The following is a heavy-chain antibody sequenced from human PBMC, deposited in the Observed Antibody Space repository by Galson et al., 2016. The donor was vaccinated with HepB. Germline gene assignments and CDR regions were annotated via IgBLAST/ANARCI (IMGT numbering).Heavy chain of an antibody. CDR3: ARWQIVATFTGFAY. CDR1: GGIFSSYA. D-gene: IGHD5-12*01. Sequence: SVKVSCKASGGIFSSYAMSWVRQAPGHGLEWMGGIIRMFGTVNYARKFQGRVTISADDSASTVYMELSGLRSDDTAVYYCARWQIVATFTGFAYWGQGTRVTVSP. J-gene: IGHJ4*02. CDR2: IIRMFGTV. V-gene: IGHV1-69*13.